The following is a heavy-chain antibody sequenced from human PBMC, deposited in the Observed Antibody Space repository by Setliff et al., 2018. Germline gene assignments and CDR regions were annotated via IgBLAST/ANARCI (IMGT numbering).Heavy chain of an antibody. CDR1: GGTFTSYA. J-gene: IGHJ6*02. Sequence: ASVKVSCKASGGTFTSYAISWVRQAPGQGLEWMGWISAYNGNTNYAQKLQGRVTMTTDTSTSTAYMELRSLRSDDTAVYYCARHDDNFWSGYYAPRYGMDVWGQGTTVTVSS. D-gene: IGHD3-3*01. V-gene: IGHV1-18*01. CDR2: ISAYNGNT. CDR3: ARHDDNFWSGYYAPRYGMDV.